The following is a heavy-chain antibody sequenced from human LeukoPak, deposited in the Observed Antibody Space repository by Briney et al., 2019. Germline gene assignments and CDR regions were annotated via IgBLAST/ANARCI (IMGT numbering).Heavy chain of an antibody. J-gene: IGHJ5*02. V-gene: IGHV4-4*07. D-gene: IGHD4-11*01. CDR2: FYTSGST. CDR3: ARDSDYSWNWFDP. Sequence: SETLSLTCTVSGGSISSYYWSWIRQPAGKGLEWTGRFYTSGSTNYNPSLKSRVTISVDKSKNQFSLKLTFVTAADTAVYYCARDSDYSWNWFDPWGQGTLVTVSS. CDR1: GGSISSYY.